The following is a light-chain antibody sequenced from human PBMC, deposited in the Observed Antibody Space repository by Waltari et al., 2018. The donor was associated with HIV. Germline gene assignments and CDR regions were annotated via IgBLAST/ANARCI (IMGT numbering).Light chain of an antibody. CDR1: FGSYNL. J-gene: IGLJ1*01. Sequence: QSALTRPASVSGSPGQSLTISCTDFGSYNLVSWYQQHPGKAPKLLIYDVSERPSGISNRFSGSKSGNTASLTISGLQAEDEADYYCCSYAGGNTYVFDTGTKVTVL. CDR3: CSYAGGNTYV. V-gene: IGLV2-23*02. CDR2: DVS.